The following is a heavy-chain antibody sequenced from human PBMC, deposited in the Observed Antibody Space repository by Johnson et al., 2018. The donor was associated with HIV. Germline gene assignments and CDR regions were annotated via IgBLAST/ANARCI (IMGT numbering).Heavy chain of an antibody. CDR3: ARPMSVADLFDPFDI. Sequence: VQLVESGGGLVQTGGSLGLSCAASGFTFSSYAMHWVRQAPGKGLEWVSSISGGGDNPYYADSVKGRLTISRDNSRNTLYLQINSLRAEDTAIYYCARPMSVADLFDPFDIWGQGTMVTVSS. J-gene: IGHJ3*02. D-gene: IGHD6-19*01. V-gene: IGHV3-23*04. CDR1: GFTFSSYA. CDR2: ISGGGDNP.